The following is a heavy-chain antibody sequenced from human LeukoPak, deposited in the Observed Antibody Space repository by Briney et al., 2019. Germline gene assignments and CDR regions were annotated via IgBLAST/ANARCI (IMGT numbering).Heavy chain of an antibody. CDR2: IYPGDSDT. V-gene: IGHV5-51*01. CDR3: ASLGPCSDEKGYFDY. D-gene: IGHD6-19*01. CDR1: GYSFTSYW. J-gene: IGHJ4*02. Sequence: GESLKISCKGSGYSFTSYWIGWVRQMPGKGLEWMGIIYPGDSDTRYSPSFQGQVTISADKSISTAYLQWSSLKASDTAMYYCASLGPCSDEKGYFDYWGQGTLVTVSS.